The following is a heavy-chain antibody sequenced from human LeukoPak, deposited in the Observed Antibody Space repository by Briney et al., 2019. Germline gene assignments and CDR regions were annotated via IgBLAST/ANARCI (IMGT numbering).Heavy chain of an antibody. J-gene: IGHJ6*03. V-gene: IGHV4-38-2*01. CDR1: GYSISSGYY. CDR2: LYHSDSI. D-gene: IGHD6-13*01. CDR3: ARQHDSYHYYYVDV. Sequence: SETLSLTCAVSGYSISSGYYWIWIRQPPGKGLEWVGSLYHSDSIYYNPSLESRVTMSVDTSKNQFSLKLSFVTAADTAVYYCARQHDSYHYYYVDVWGRGTTVTVSS.